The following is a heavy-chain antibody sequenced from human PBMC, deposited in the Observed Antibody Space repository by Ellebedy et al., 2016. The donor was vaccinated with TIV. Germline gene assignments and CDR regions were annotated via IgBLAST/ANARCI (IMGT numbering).Heavy chain of an antibody. CDR3: AGWGVEGRGDFAFDI. Sequence: AASVKVSCKASGYTFRNYDINWVRQATGQGLEWMGWVNPISGHTGYAQKFQGRVSLTSSTSIGPAYMELSSLRSEDTSVYYCAGWGVEGRGDFAFDIWGQGTMITVSS. J-gene: IGHJ3*02. CDR2: VNPISGHT. V-gene: IGHV1-8*01. D-gene: IGHD2-21*02. CDR1: GYTFRNYD.